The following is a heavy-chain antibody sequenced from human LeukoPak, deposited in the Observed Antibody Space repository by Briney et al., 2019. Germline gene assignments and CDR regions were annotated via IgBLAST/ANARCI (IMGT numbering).Heavy chain of an antibody. D-gene: IGHD2-2*01. V-gene: IGHV4-39*07. CDR2: IYYSGAI. J-gene: IGHJ5*02. CDR1: GGSISGSDYY. Sequence: TSETLSLTCTVSGGSISGSDYYWGWIRQSPGMGLEWIGSIYYSGAIYSSPSLRSRVTMSVDTSKNQFSLKLSSVTAADTAVYYCARDRYCSSTSCQTRFDPWGQGTLVTVSS. CDR3: ARDRYCSSTSCQTRFDP.